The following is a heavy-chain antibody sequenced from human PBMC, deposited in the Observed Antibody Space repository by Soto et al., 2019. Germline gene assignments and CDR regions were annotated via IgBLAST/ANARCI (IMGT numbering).Heavy chain of an antibody. CDR1: GFTFSSYS. Sequence: GSLRLSCAASGFTFSSYSMNWVRQAPGKGLEWVSYISSSSSTIYYADSVKGRFTISRDNAKNSLYLQMNSLRAEDTALYYCARDFFYSSALLRLGMDVWGQGTTVTVSS. CDR2: ISSSSSTI. V-gene: IGHV3-48*01. CDR3: ARDFFYSSALLRLGMDV. D-gene: IGHD3-22*01. J-gene: IGHJ6*02.